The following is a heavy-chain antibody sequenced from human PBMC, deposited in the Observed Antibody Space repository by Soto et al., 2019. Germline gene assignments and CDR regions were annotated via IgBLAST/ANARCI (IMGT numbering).Heavy chain of an antibody. J-gene: IGHJ3*02. V-gene: IGHV4-31*03. CDR2: IYHSGMT. Sequence: QVQLQESGPGMVEPSQTLSLTCTVSDGSISTGGYYWSWIRQHPGRGLEWIGYIYHSGMTFSNPSLQSRVAISIDTSKNKFSLKLSSVTAADTAVYYCATVLLELHDAFDIWGQGTMVSVSS. CDR3: ATVLLELHDAFDI. D-gene: IGHD1-7*01. CDR1: DGSISTGGYY.